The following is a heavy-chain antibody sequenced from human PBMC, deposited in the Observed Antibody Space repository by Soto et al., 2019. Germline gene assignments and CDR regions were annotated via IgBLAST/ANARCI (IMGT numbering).Heavy chain of an antibody. D-gene: IGHD1-26*01. Sequence: SHTLSLTCGISGDSVSSNSAAWNWLRQSPSRGLEWLGRTYYRSKWYNDYAVSVESRITINPDTSKNHFSLQLNFVTPEDTAVYLCARGEQYSGRIFDYWGQGTLVTVSA. CDR3: ARGEQYSGRIFDY. CDR1: GDSVSSNSAA. V-gene: IGHV6-1*01. J-gene: IGHJ4*02. CDR2: TYYRSKWYN.